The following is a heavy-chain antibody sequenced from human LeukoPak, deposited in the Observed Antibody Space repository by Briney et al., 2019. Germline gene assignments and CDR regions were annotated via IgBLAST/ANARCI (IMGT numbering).Heavy chain of an antibody. CDR3: ARGDVGSSGYYSGFDY. D-gene: IGHD3-22*01. J-gene: IGHJ4*02. Sequence: GASVKVSCKASGYTFAGYYMHCVRQAPGQGLEWMGWINPNSGGTNYAQKFQGRVTMTRDTSISTAYMELSRLRSDDTAVYYCARGDVGSSGYYSGFDYWGQGTLVTVSS. V-gene: IGHV1-2*02. CDR2: INPNSGGT. CDR1: GYTFAGYY.